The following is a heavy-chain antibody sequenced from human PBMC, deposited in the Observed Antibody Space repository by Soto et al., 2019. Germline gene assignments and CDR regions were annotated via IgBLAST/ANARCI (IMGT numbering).Heavy chain of an antibody. CDR1: GFTFSNYA. J-gene: IGHJ4*02. CDR3: AKDQGSSWYEIDY. Sequence: EVQLLESGGGLVQPGGSLRLSCAASGFTFSNYAVTWVRQAPGKGLEWVSTSSGSGGSTYYADSVKGRFTISSDNSKNTLYLQMNSLRAEDTAVYYCAKDQGSSWYEIDYWGQGTLVTVSS. D-gene: IGHD6-13*01. CDR2: SSGSGGST. V-gene: IGHV3-23*01.